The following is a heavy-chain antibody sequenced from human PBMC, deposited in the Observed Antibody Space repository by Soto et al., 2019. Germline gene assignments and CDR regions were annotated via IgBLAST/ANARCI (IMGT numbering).Heavy chain of an antibody. J-gene: IGHJ4*02. V-gene: IGHV1-69*01. CDR3: ARDRYGYSLGNYNNRKDF. D-gene: IGHD3-10*01. CDR1: GGIFSTYA. CDR2: IIPLLGTP. Sequence: QVQLVQSGAEVKKPGSSVKVSCKASGGIFSTYAISWLRQAPGQGLEWMGGIIPLLGTPNYAQRLQGRVTITADESTSTAYSELSRLRSGHTAVYYWARDRYGYSLGNYNNRKDFWGPGTLVTVSS.